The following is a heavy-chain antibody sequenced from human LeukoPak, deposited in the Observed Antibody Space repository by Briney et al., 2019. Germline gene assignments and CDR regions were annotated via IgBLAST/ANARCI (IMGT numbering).Heavy chain of an antibody. V-gene: IGHV4-39*01. Sequence: PSETLSLTCTVSGGSISSSNSYWGWIRQPPGKGLEWIGSIYYSGSTYYNPSLKSRVTISVDTSKNQFSLKLSSVTASDTAVYYCARTIAVAGMVYFDYWGQGTLVTVSS. CDR3: ARTIAVAGMVYFDY. J-gene: IGHJ4*02. CDR2: IYYSGST. CDR1: GGSISSSNSY. D-gene: IGHD6-13*01.